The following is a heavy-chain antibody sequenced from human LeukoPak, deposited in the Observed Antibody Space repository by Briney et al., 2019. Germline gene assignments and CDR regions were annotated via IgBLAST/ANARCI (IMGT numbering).Heavy chain of an antibody. CDR3: ARDGFSSSWGLAY. CDR2: IYSGGST. D-gene: IGHD6-13*01. J-gene: IGHJ4*02. V-gene: IGHV3-53*01. CDR1: GFTVSSNY. Sequence: GGSLRLPCAAYGFTVSSNYMSWVRQAPGKGLDWISVIYSGGSTYYADSVKGRFTISRDNSKNTLYLQMNSLRVEDTAVYYCARDGFSSSWGLAYWGQGTLVTVSS.